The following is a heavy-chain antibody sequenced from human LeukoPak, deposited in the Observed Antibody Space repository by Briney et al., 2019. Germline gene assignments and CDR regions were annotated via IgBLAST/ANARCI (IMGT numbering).Heavy chain of an antibody. V-gene: IGHV3-30*04. CDR3: ARDGSSWAYFDY. CDR1: GFTFSSHA. D-gene: IGHD6-13*01. CDR2: ISYDGSNK. J-gene: IGHJ4*02. Sequence: GGSLRLSCAASGFTFSSHAMHWVRQAPGKGLEWVAVISYDGSNKYYADSVKGRFTISRDNSKNTLYLQMNSLRAEDTAVYYCARDGSSWAYFDYWGQGTLVTVSS.